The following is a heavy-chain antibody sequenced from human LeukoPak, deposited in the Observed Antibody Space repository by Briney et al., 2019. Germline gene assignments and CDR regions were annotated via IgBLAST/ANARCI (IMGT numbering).Heavy chain of an antibody. CDR2: MNPNSGNT. D-gene: IGHD3-9*01. CDR3: ARGAYYYDILTGYYY. Sequence: ASVKVSCKASGYTFTSYDINWVRQAPGQGLEWMGWMNPNSGNTGYAQKFQGGVTMTRNTSISTAYMELSSLRSEDTAVYYCARGAYYYDILTGYYYWGQGTLVTVSS. V-gene: IGHV1-8*01. CDR1: GYTFTSYD. J-gene: IGHJ4*02.